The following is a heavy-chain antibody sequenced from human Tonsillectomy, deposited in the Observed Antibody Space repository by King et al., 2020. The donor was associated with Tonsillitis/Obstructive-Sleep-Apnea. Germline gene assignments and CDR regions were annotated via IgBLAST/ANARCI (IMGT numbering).Heavy chain of an antibody. CDR2: INSDGSST. D-gene: IGHD3-3*01. V-gene: IGHV3-74*01. CDR1: GFTFSSYW. Sequence: VQLVESGGGLVQPGGSLRLSCAASGFTFSSYWMHWVRQAPGKGLVWGSRINSDGSSTSYADSVKGRFTISRDNAKNTLYLQMNSLRAEDTAVYYCASGLPCIMYYDFWSGYYYWGQGTLVTVSS. J-gene: IGHJ4*02. CDR3: ASGLPCIMYYDFWSGYYY.